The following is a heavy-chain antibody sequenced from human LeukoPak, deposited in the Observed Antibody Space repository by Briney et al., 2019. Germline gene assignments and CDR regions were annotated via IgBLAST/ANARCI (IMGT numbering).Heavy chain of an antibody. CDR3: ARRMYPSDAFDI. CDR1: GGSISSSSYY. J-gene: IGHJ3*02. Sequence: SETLSLTCTVSGGSISSSSYYWGWIRQPPGKGLEWIGSIYYSGSTYYNPSLKSRVTISVDTSKNQFSLKLSSVTAADTAVYYCARRMYPSDAFDIWGQGTMVTVSS. CDR2: IYYSGST. V-gene: IGHV4-39*01. D-gene: IGHD2-8*01.